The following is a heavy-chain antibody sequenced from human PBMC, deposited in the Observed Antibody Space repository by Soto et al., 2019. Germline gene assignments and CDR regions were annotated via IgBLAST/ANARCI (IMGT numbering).Heavy chain of an antibody. V-gene: IGHV1-18*01. Sequence: GASVKVSCKASGYTFTCYGMSWVRQAPGQGLEWMGWISAYNGNTNYAQKLQGRVTMTTDTSTSTAYMELRSLRSDDTGVYYCARDYQIGQWLPQGYWGQGTLVTVSS. CDR1: GYTFTCYG. CDR2: ISAYNGNT. CDR3: ARDYQIGQWLPQGY. J-gene: IGHJ4*02. D-gene: IGHD6-19*01.